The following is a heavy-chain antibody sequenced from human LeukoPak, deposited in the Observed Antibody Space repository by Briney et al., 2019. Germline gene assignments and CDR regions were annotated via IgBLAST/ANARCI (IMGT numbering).Heavy chain of an antibody. CDR2: INPNSGGT. J-gene: IGHJ4*02. D-gene: IGHD2-2*01. CDR3: ARGYCSSTSCYPFADY. V-gene: IGHV1-2*02. CDR1: GYTFTSYY. Sequence: ASVKVSCKASGYTFTSYYMHWVRQAPGQGLEWMGWINPNSGGTNYAQKFQGRVTMTRDTSISTAYMELSRLRSDDTAVYYCARGYCSSTSCYPFADYWGQGTLVTVSS.